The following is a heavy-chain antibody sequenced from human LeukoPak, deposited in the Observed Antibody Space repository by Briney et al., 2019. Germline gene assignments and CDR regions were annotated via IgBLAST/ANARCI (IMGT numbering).Heavy chain of an antibody. Sequence: SETLSLTCTVSGGSISSSSYYWGWIRQPPGKGLEWIGSIYYSGSTYYNPSLKSRVTISVDTSKNQFSLKLSSVTAADTAVYYCARHAYSSGWPDYWGQGTLVTVSS. CDR3: ARHAYSSGWPDY. V-gene: IGHV4-39*01. CDR2: IYYSGST. D-gene: IGHD6-19*01. J-gene: IGHJ4*02. CDR1: GGSISSSSYY.